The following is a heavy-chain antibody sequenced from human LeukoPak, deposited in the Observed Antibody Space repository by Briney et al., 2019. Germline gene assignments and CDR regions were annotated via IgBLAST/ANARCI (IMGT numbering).Heavy chain of an antibody. CDR3: ARLRGSGYDRFDY. CDR2: ISPGDSKT. CDR1: GYTFTSYG. Sequence: KVSCKASGYTFTSYGISWVRQAPGQGLEWMGIISPGDSKTIYSPSFQGQVTISADKSISTAYLQWSSLKASGTAMYYCARLRGSGYDRFDYWGQGTLVTVSS. J-gene: IGHJ4*02. V-gene: IGHV5-51*01. D-gene: IGHD5-12*01.